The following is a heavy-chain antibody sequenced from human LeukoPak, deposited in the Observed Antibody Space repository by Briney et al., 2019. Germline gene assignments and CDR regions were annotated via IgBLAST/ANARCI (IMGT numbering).Heavy chain of an antibody. V-gene: IGHV3-23*01. J-gene: IGHJ4*02. Sequence: PGGSVTLSCAASGFTFSIYAMIWLPQAPGQGLECVSAISDSGGSTYYADSVKGRFTISRDNSKNTLYLQMNSLRAEDTAVYYCASSGRSGWHHWGQGTLVTVS. CDR2: ISDSGGST. CDR1: GFTFSIYA. D-gene: IGHD6-19*01. CDR3: ASSGRSGWHH.